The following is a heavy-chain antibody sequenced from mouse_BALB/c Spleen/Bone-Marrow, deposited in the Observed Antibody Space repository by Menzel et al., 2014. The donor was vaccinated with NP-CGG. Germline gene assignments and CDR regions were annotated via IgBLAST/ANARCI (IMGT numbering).Heavy chain of an antibody. Sequence: QVQLQQSGPGLVQPSQSLSITCTVSGFSLTSYGVHWVRQSPGKGLEWLGVIWSGENTDYNAAFISRLSISKDNSKSQVFFKMNSLQANDTAIYYCARNLGDGYSFAYWGQGTLVTVSA. V-gene: IGHV2-2*02. CDR3: ARNLGDGYSFAY. CDR1: GFSLTSYG. D-gene: IGHD2-3*01. J-gene: IGHJ3*01. CDR2: IWSGENT.